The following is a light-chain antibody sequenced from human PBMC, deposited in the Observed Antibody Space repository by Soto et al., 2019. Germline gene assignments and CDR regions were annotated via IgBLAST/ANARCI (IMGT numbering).Light chain of an antibody. CDR2: GAS. CDR3: KQTSSFPFT. Sequence: IQMTQTPTSVSASVADRVTITCRTGQTIGTFLTWYQQKLGKAPKLLIYGASNLQSGVPSRFSGSGSGTDFTLTVSRLEAEDFATYYCKQTSSFPFTFGGGTKVDIK. J-gene: IGKJ4*01. CDR1: QTIGTF. V-gene: IGKV1-39*01.